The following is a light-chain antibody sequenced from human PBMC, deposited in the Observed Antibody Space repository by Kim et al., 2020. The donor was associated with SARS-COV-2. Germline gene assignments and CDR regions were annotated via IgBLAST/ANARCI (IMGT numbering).Light chain of an antibody. Sequence: RATINCKSSQSVLFSSNNKNYLAWYQQKPGQLPKLLIYWASTRESGVPDRFSGSGSGTDFTLTISSLQAEDVAVYYCQQYYSTLTFGGGTKVDIK. CDR3: QQYYSTLT. CDR2: WAS. J-gene: IGKJ4*01. CDR1: QSVLFSSNNKNY. V-gene: IGKV4-1*01.